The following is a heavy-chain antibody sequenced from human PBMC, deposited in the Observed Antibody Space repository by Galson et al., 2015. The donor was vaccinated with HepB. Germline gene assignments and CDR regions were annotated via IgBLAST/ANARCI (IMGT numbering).Heavy chain of an antibody. CDR2: IIPILGIA. CDR1: GGTLSSYT. J-gene: IGHJ2*01. CDR3: AIHYYGSGCSPSDWYFDL. D-gene: IGHD3-10*01. V-gene: IGHV1-69*02. Sequence: SVKVSCKASGGTLSSYTISWVRQAPGQGLEWMGRIIPILGIANYAQKFQGRVTITADKSTSTAYMELSSLRSEDTAVYYCAIHYYGSGCSPSDWYFDLWGRGTLVTVSS.